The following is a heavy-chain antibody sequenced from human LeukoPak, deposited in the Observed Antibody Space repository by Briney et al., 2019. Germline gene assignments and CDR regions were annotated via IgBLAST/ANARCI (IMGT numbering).Heavy chain of an antibody. CDR1: GYTFTGYY. V-gene: IGHV1-2*02. D-gene: IGHD2-15*01. CDR2: INPNSGGT. J-gene: IGHJ6*02. CDR3: ARSPTLGYCSGGSCYRPAHYGMDV. Sequence: ASVKVSCKASGYTFTGYYMHWVRQAPGQGLEWMGWINPNSGGTNYAQKFQGRVTMTRDTSISTAYMELSRLRSDDTAVYYCARSPTLGYCSGGSCYRPAHYGMDVWGQGTTVTVSS.